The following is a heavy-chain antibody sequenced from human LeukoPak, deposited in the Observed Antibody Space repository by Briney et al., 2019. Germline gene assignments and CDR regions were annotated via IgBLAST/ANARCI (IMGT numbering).Heavy chain of an antibody. CDR2: TFQSGNT. D-gene: IGHD2-15*01. CDR3: ARDNRPYCSGGTCSSNWLDP. J-gene: IGHJ5*02. V-gene: IGHV4-38-2*02. CDR1: GYSISSGYY. Sequence: SETLSLTCSVSGYSISSGYYWGWIRQPRGQGLEWIGSTFQSGNTYYNPSLKSRVTISVDTSKNQFSLRLTSVTAADTAVYFCARDNRPYCSGGTCSSNWLDPWGQGTLVIVSS.